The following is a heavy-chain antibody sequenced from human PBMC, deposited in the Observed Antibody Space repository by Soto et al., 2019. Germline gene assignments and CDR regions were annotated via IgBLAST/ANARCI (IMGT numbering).Heavy chain of an antibody. CDR2: IKQDGSEK. Sequence: GSLRLSCAASGFTFSSYWMSWVRQAPGKGLEWVANIKQDGSEKYYVDSVKGRFTISRDNAKNSLYLQMNSLRAEDTAVYYCASSVGASYFDYWGQGTLVTVSS. V-gene: IGHV3-7*05. D-gene: IGHD1-26*01. J-gene: IGHJ4*02. CDR1: GFTFSSYW. CDR3: ASSVGASYFDY.